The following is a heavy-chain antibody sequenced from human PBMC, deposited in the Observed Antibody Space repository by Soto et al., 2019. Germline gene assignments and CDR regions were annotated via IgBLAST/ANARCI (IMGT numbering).Heavy chain of an antibody. J-gene: IGHJ3*02. V-gene: IGHV4-38-2*01. CDR1: GYSITSGYY. CDR3: ARAYSSGWVDAFDI. CDR2: VYHSGSTY. D-gene: IGHD6-19*01. Sequence: TSETLSLTCAVSGYSITSGYYWGWIRQPPGKGLERIGSVYHSGSTYYYNPSLKSRVTMSVDTSKNQFSLRLSSVTAADTAVYYCARAYSSGWVDAFDIWGQGTMVTVSS.